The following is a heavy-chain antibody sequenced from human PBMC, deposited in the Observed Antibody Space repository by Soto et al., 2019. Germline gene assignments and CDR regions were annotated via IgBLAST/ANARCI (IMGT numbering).Heavy chain of an antibody. J-gene: IGHJ2*01. D-gene: IGHD2-8*01. Sequence: QVQLQESGPGLVKPSETLSLTCTVSGGSISGGVHSWSWIRQPPGKGLEWIGHIFDSGSTYYNPSLKSRLIISVDTSKNHFSQRLSSVTAADTAVYYCARKITPLTNDWYFDLWGRGTLVTVSS. CDR1: GGSISGGVHS. CDR2: IFDSGST. V-gene: IGHV4-30-4*01. CDR3: ARKITPLTNDWYFDL.